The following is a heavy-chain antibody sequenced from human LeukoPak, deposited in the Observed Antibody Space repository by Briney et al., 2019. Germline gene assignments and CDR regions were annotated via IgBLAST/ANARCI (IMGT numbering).Heavy chain of an antibody. D-gene: IGHD6-13*01. Sequence: SETLSLTCAVYGGSFSGYYWSWIRQPPGKGLEWIGEINHSGSTNYNPSLKSRVTISVDTSENQFSLKLSSVTAADTAVYYCARERAAAGAWFDPWGQGTLVTVSS. CDR2: INHSGST. CDR1: GGSFSGYY. V-gene: IGHV4-34*01. CDR3: ARERAAAGAWFDP. J-gene: IGHJ5*02.